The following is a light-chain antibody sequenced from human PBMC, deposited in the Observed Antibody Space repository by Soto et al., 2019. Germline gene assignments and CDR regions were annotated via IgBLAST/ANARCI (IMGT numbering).Light chain of an antibody. Sequence: DIVMTQSPLSLPVTSGEPASISCRSSQSLLHRNGYNYVDWYLQKPGQSPQLLIYLGSNRASGVPDRLSGSRSGTDFTLKISRVEAEDVGVYYRMQSLQTHTFGQGTKLAIK. V-gene: IGKV2-28*01. CDR3: MQSLQTHT. CDR1: QSLLHRNGYNY. J-gene: IGKJ2*01. CDR2: LGS.